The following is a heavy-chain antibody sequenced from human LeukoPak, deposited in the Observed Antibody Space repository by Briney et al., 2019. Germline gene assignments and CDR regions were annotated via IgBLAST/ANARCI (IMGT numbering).Heavy chain of an antibody. CDR1: GFTFSSYD. D-gene: IGHD4-17*01. CDR2: ISRHSGAST. J-gene: IGHJ4*02. Sequence: GGSLRLSCAASGFTFSSYDMYWVRQAPGKGLECVASISRHSGASTYYAASVKGRFTISRDNSRSTLYLQMNSLRADDTAVYYCSKKGQNGDYGKPDWGQGTLVTVSS. CDR3: SKKGQNGDYGKPD. V-gene: IGHV3-23*01.